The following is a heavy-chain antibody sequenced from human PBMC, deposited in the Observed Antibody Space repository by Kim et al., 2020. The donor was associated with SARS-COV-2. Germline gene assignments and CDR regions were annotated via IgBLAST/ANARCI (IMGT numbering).Heavy chain of an antibody. V-gene: IGHV1-3*01. J-gene: IGHJ4*02. Sequence: IEYSQNFQGRVPITKYISANTAYMDLSGLKSEDTAVYYCARDWLTSGFDYWGQGTLVTVSS. CDR2: I. CDR3: ARDWLTSGFDY. D-gene: IGHD1-26*01.